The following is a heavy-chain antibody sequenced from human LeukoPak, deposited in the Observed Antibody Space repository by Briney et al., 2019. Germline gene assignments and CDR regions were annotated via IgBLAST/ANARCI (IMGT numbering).Heavy chain of an antibody. J-gene: IGHJ4*02. Sequence: GGSLRLSCSASGFTFSSYAMHWVRQAPGKGLEYVSAISSNGGSTYYADSVKGRFIISRDNSKNTLYLQMRSLRAEDTAVYYCVKDGTTDGGYGDFDYWGQGTLVTVSS. D-gene: IGHD5-12*01. CDR2: ISSNGGST. V-gene: IGHV3-64D*06. CDR3: VKDGTTDGGYGDFDY. CDR1: GFTFSSYA.